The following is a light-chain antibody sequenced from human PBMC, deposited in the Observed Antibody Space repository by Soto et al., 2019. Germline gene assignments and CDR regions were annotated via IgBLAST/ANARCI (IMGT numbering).Light chain of an antibody. V-gene: IGLV1-40*01. CDR3: CPYAGSYNVV. J-gene: IGLJ2*01. Sequence: QSVLAQPPSVSGAPGQRVTISCSGSSSDIGAGFDVHWYQHLPGTAPKLLIYGNTNRPSGVPGRFSGSKSGTSASLVISGLQAEDEADYYCCPYAGSYNVVFGGGKKLTVL. CDR2: GNT. CDR1: SSDIGAGFD.